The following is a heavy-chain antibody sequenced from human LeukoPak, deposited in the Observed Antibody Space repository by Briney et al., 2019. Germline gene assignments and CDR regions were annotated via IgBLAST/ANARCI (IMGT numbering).Heavy chain of an antibody. CDR1: GFTFSSYW. V-gene: IGHV3-74*01. D-gene: IGHD1-26*01. Sequence: HTGGSLRLSCAASGFTFSSYWMHWVRQAPGKGLVWVSRINGDGSSTSYADSVKGRFTVSRDNAKNTLYLQMNSLRAEDTAVYYCSGAYYHPTGDWGQGTLVTVSS. CDR2: INGDGSST. CDR3: SGAYYHPTGD. J-gene: IGHJ4*02.